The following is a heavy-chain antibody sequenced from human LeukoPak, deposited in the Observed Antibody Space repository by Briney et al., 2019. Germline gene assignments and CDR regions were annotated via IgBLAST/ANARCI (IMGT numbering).Heavy chain of an antibody. CDR3: ARSFYGSGSYPNDAFDI. D-gene: IGHD3-10*01. CDR1: GFTFSSYG. Sequence: GGSLRLSCAASGFTFSSYGMHWVRQAPGKGLEWVAVISYDGSNKYYADSVKGRFTISRDNSKNTLYLQMNSLRAEDTAVYYCARSFYGSGSYPNDAFDIWGQGTMVTVSS. V-gene: IGHV3-30*03. J-gene: IGHJ3*02. CDR2: ISYDGSNK.